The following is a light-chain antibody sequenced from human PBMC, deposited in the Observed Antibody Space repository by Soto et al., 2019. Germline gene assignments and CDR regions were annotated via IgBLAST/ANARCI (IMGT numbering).Light chain of an antibody. Sequence: EIVLTQSPGTLSLSPGERATLSCRASQSVSSNYLAWYQQKPGQAPGLLIYDASSRATGIPDRFSGSGSGTDFTLPISRLEPDDFAVYYCQQYANSPLTFGGGTKVEIK. CDR1: QSVSSNY. V-gene: IGKV3-20*01. J-gene: IGKJ4*01. CDR2: DAS. CDR3: QQYANSPLT.